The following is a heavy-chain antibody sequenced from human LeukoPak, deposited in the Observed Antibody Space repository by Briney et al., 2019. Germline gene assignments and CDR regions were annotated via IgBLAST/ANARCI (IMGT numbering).Heavy chain of an antibody. CDR1: EFTFTSYE. CDR2: ISSSGNTI. V-gene: IGHV3-48*03. J-gene: IGHJ4*02. Sequence: GGSLRLSCAASEFTFTSYELNWVRQAPGKGLERVSYISSSGNTISYADSVKGRFTISRDNAKNSLYLQVISLRAEDTAVYYCARVKWELPGSLDYWGQGTLVTVSS. CDR3: ARVKWELPGSLDY. D-gene: IGHD1-26*01.